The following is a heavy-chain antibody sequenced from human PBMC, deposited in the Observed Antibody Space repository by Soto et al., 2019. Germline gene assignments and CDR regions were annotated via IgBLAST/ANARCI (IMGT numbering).Heavy chain of an antibody. J-gene: IGHJ6*03. V-gene: IGHV4-59*01. Sequence: SETLSLTCTVSGGSISSYYWSWIRQPPGKGLEWIGYIYHSGSTIYNPSLKSRVTISVDMSKNQFSLKMSSVTAADTAVYYCERLRYSCYYLATSSWSLDYYYMDVWGKGTTVTVSS. CDR1: GGSISSYY. CDR2: IYHSGST. D-gene: IGHD3-16*02. CDR3: ERLRYSCYYLATSSWSLDYYYMDV.